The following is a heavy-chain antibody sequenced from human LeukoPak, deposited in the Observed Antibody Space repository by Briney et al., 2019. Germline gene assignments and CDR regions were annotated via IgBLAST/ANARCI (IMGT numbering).Heavy chain of an antibody. CDR2: IKQDGSAI. CDR1: GFTFSSYW. D-gene: IGHD5-18*01. Sequence: QSGGSLRLSCAASGFTFSSYWMSWVRQAPGKGLEWVASIKQDGSAIYYVDSVRGRFTISRDNAKNSLSLQMNSLRAEDTAVYYCARDPSSGFRFGYGDYRGQGTLVTVSS. J-gene: IGHJ4*02. CDR3: ARDPSSGFRFGYGDY. V-gene: IGHV3-7*01.